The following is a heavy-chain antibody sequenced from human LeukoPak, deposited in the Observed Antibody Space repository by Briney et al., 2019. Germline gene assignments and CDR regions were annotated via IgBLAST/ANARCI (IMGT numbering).Heavy chain of an antibody. V-gene: IGHV1-2*06. J-gene: IGHJ4*02. D-gene: IGHD3-22*01. Sequence: ASVKVSCKASGYTFTGYYMHWVRQAPGQGLEWMGRINPNSGGTNYAQKFQGRVTMTRDTSISTAYMELSRLRSDDTAVYYCPRDHASGDYDSSGYYPGWCDFDYWGQGTLVTVSS. CDR2: INPNSGGT. CDR3: PRDHASGDYDSSGYYPGWCDFDY. CDR1: GYTFTGYY.